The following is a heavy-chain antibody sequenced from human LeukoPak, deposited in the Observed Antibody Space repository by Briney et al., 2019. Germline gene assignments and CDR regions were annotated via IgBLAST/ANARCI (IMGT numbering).Heavy chain of an antibody. CDR1: GYTFNTYG. CDR3: ARGDSNYLGDY. Sequence: GASVKVPCKASGYTFNTYGITWVRQAPGQGLEWMGWIHINNGNTNYAQKFQGRVTMTTDTSTSTVYMELRSLRSDDTATYYCARGDSNYLGDYWGQGTLVTVSS. V-gene: IGHV1-18*01. CDR2: IHINNGNT. J-gene: IGHJ4*02. D-gene: IGHD4-11*01.